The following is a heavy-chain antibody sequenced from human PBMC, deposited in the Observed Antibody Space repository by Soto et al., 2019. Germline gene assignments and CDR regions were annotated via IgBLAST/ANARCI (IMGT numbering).Heavy chain of an antibody. CDR2: IYYSGST. V-gene: IGHV4-59*01. Sequence: QVQLQESGPGLVKPSETLSLSCSVSGGSISSYYWSWIRQPPGKGLEWIAYIYYSGSTSYNPSLTSPVSIALDTYKNQLSLKRGSVPAADAAVYDSARTYDGSGPNSGGYGFEIWGQGTMVTVSS. CDR1: GGSISSYY. D-gene: IGHD3-22*01. J-gene: IGHJ3*02. CDR3: ARTYDGSGPNSGGYGFEI.